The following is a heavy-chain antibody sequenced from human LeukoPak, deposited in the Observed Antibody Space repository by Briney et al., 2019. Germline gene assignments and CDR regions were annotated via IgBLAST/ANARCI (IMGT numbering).Heavy chain of an antibody. V-gene: IGHV3-23*01. CDR3: AKKYNTGLDP. J-gene: IGHJ5*02. D-gene: IGHD1-14*01. CDR1: GFTFSSYA. Sequence: GGSLRLSCAASGFTFSSYAMSWVRQAPGKGLEWVSDISGSGASTYYADSVKGRFTVSRDNSKNTLYLQMNSLRAEDTAVYYCAKKYNTGLDPWGQGTLVTVSS. CDR2: ISGSGAST.